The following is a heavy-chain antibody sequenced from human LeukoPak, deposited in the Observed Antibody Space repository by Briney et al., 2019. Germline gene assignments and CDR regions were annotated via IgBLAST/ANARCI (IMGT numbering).Heavy chain of an antibody. D-gene: IGHD2-8*01. V-gene: IGHV1-8*01. CDR2: MNNNGGNT. Sequence: ASVKVSCSASGYTFTSYDINWVRQATGQGLEWMGWMNNNGGNTGYAQKLQGRVTMTRNTSISTAYMELSSLRSEDTAVYYCARGYQEMVYAIRRYYGMDVWGQGTTVTVSS. J-gene: IGHJ6*02. CDR1: GYTFTSYD. CDR3: ARGYQEMVYAIRRYYGMDV.